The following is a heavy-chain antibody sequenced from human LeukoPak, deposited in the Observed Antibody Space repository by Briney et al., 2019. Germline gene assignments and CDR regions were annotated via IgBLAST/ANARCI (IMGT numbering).Heavy chain of an antibody. CDR1: GYSFTSYW. J-gene: IGHJ3*02. CDR3: ARLKSFSSSWYLDAFDI. CDR2: IYPGDSDT. Sequence: GESLKISCKGSGYSFTSYWIGWVRQMPGKGLEWMGIIYPGDSDTRYSPSFQGQVTISADKSISTAYLQWSSLKASDTAMYYCARLKSFSSSWYLDAFDIWGQGTMVTVSS. D-gene: IGHD6-13*01. V-gene: IGHV5-51*01.